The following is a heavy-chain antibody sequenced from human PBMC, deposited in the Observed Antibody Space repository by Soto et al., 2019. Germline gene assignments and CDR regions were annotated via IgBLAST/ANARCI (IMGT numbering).Heavy chain of an antibody. D-gene: IGHD2-15*01. J-gene: IGHJ5*02. Sequence: QVQLVQSGAEVKKPGSSVKVSCKASGGTFSSYTISWVRQAPGQGLEWMGRIIPILGIANYAQKFQGRVTITADKSTRTAYMELSSLRSEDTAVYYCARDFNDCSGGSCERFDPWGQGTLVTVSS. V-gene: IGHV1-69*08. CDR3: ARDFNDCSGGSCERFDP. CDR2: IIPILGIA. CDR1: GGTFSSYT.